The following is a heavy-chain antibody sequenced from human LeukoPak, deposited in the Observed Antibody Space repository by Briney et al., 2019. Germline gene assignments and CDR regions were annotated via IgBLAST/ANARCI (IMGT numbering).Heavy chain of an antibody. D-gene: IGHD5-12*01. CDR3: AKDIGGYSGYRGAGAFDI. CDR1: GFTFSSYW. J-gene: IGHJ3*02. V-gene: IGHV3-7*03. Sequence: HPGGSLRLSCAASGFTFSSYWMSWVRQAPGKGLEWVANIKQDGSEKYYVDSVKGRFTISRDNAKNSLYLQMNSLRAEDTALYYCAKDIGGYSGYRGAGAFDIWGQGTMVTVSS. CDR2: IKQDGSEK.